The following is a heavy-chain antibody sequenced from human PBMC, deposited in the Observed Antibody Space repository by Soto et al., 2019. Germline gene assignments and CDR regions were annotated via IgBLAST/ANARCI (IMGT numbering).Heavy chain of an antibody. CDR1: GYTFTSYG. D-gene: IGHD6-19*01. CDR2: ISAYNGNT. Sequence: QVQLVQSGAEVKKPGASVKVSCKASGYTFTSYGISWVRQAPGQGLEWMGWISAYNGNTNYAQKLQGRVIMTTDPSTSPGYMELRSLRSDDTAVYYCARDRGIAVAGFGMDVWGQGTTVAVSS. CDR3: ARDRGIAVAGFGMDV. V-gene: IGHV1-18*01. J-gene: IGHJ6*02.